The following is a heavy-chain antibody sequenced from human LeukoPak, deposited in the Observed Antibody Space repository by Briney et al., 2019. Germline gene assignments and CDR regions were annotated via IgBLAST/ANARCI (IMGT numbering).Heavy chain of an antibody. D-gene: IGHD2-2*01. CDR3: ARETVPATTTNWFDT. J-gene: IGHJ5*02. Sequence: SQTLSLTCTVSGGSISSGDYYWSWIRQPPGKGLEWIGYIYYSGSTYYNPSLKSRVTISVDTSKNQFSLKLSSVTAADTAVYYCARETVPATTTNWFDTWGQGTLVTVSS. CDR1: GGSISSGDYY. V-gene: IGHV4-30-4*08. CDR2: IYYSGST.